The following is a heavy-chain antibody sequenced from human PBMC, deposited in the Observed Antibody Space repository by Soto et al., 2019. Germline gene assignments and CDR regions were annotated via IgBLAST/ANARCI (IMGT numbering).Heavy chain of an antibody. Sequence: ASVKVSCKASGYTFTGYYMHWARQAPGQGLEWMGWIKSFNGDTNYAQKFQGRVTLTRDTSISTAYMELSRLKYDDTAVYYCARVVSPYPDVLTGNWFDPWGQGNLVTVSS. J-gene: IGHJ5*02. V-gene: IGHV1-2*02. D-gene: IGHD3-9*01. CDR1: GYTFTGYY. CDR2: IKSFNGDT. CDR3: ARVVSPYPDVLTGNWFDP.